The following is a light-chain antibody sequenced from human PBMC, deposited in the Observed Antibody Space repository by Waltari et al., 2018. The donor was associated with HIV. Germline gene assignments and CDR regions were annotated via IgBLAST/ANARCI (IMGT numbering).Light chain of an antibody. Sequence: QSALTQPPSASGSPGQSVTISCTGTSSDVGGSKYVSWYQQHPGKAPKLMIYEVNKRPSGVPDRFSGSKSANTASLTVSGLQADDEADYYCNLYAGSNNWVFGGGTKLTVL. V-gene: IGLV2-8*01. CDR1: SSDVGGSKY. CDR2: EVN. J-gene: IGLJ3*02. CDR3: NLYAGSNNWV.